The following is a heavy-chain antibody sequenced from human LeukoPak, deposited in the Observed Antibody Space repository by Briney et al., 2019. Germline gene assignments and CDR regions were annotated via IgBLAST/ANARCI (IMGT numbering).Heavy chain of an antibody. CDR1: GGTFSSYA. CDR3: ARPGASGYDFLYFDY. V-gene: IGHV1-69*13. CDR2: IIPIFGTA. D-gene: IGHD5-12*01. Sequence: SVKVSCKASGGTFSSYAISWVRQAPRQGLEWKGGIIPIFGTANYAQKFQGRVTITADESTSTAYMELSSLRSEDTAVYYCARPGASGYDFLYFDYWGQGTLVTVSS. J-gene: IGHJ4*02.